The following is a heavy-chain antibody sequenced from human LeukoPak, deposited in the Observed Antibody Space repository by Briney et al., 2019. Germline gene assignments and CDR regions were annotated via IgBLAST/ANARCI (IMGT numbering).Heavy chain of an antibody. V-gene: IGHV3-74*01. CDR1: GFTFSSYW. CDR3: ARMSPMLTYYYGSGSYRAYYYYYMDV. CDR2: INSDGSST. J-gene: IGHJ6*03. Sequence: TGGSLRLSCAASGFTFSSYWMHWVRQAPGKGLVWVSRINSDGSSTSYADSEKGRFTISRDNAKNTLYLQMNSLRAEDTAVYYCARMSPMLTYYYGSGSYRAYYYYYMDVWGKGTTVTISS. D-gene: IGHD3-10*01.